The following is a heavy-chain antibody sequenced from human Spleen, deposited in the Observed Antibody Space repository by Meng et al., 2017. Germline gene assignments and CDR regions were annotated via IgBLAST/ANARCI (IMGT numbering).Heavy chain of an antibody. CDR2: ISDDGNNP. J-gene: IGHJ4*02. CDR3: ARDFGGSTGWYLDY. V-gene: IGHV3-30*04. CDR1: GYTFTSYA. Sequence: SCKASGYTFTSYAMNWVRQAPGKGLECVAYISDDGNNPYYADSVKGRFIISRDSSKNTLYLQMHSLRGEDTAVYYCARDFGGSTGWYLDYWGQGTLVTVSS. D-gene: IGHD6-13*01.